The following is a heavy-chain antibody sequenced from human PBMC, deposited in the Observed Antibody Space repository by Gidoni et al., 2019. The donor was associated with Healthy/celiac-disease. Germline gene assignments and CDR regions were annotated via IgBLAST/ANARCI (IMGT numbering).Heavy chain of an antibody. CDR2: ISGSGGST. CDR1: GFTFSSYS. D-gene: IGHD5-18*01. J-gene: IGHJ4*02. CDR3: AKAKGIQLWFDY. Sequence: EVQLLESGGGLVQPGGSVRLSCAASGFTFSSYSMSWVRQAPGKGLEWVSAISGSGGSTYYADSVKGRFTISRDNSKNTLYLQMNSLRAEDTAVYYCAKAKGIQLWFDYWGQGTLVTVSS. V-gene: IGHV3-23*01.